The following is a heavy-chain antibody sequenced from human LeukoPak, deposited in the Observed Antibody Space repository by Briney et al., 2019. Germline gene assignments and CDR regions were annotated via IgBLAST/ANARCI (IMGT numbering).Heavy chain of an antibody. V-gene: IGHV1-2*02. Sequence: ASVKVSCKASGYTFTDYYRHWVRQAPGEGLEWMGWINPDSGVRNYAQKFQGRVTMTRDTSITTGYMGLSRLRSDDTAVYYCARCPKQVVFAYWHFDFWGHGTLVTVSS. CDR2: INPDSGVR. D-gene: IGHD2-15*01. CDR1: GYTFTDYY. CDR3: ARCPKQVVFAYWHFDF. J-gene: IGHJ2*01.